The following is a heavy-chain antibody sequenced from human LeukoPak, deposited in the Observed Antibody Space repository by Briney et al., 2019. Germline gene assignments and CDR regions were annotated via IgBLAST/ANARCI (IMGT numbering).Heavy chain of an antibody. D-gene: IGHD1-26*01. CDR3: ARGEVTLGALGYYYYYATDV. CDR2: IYIGGRT. CDR1: GFTGSSNY. V-gene: IGHV3-53*01. Sequence: GGSLRLSCAASGFTGSSNYMSWVRQAPGKGLEWVSVIYIGGRTYYVDSVKGRFTISRDNSKNTLYLQMNSLRAEDTAVYYCARGEVTLGALGYYYYYATDVWGQGTTVTVSS. J-gene: IGHJ6*02.